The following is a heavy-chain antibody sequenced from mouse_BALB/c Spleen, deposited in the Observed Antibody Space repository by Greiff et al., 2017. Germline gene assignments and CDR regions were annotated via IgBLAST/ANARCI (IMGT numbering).Heavy chain of an antibody. D-gene: IGHD2-4*01. CDR3: ARRGLYYDYDAWFAY. V-gene: IGHV1S126*01. Sequence: QVQLKESGPQLVRPGASVKISCKASGYSFTSYWMHWVKQRPGQGLEWIGMIDPSDSETRLNQKFKDKATLTVDKSSSTAYMQLSSPTSEDSAVYYCARRGLYYDYDAWFAYWGQGTLVTVSA. J-gene: IGHJ3*01. CDR2: IDPSDSET. CDR1: GYSFTSYW.